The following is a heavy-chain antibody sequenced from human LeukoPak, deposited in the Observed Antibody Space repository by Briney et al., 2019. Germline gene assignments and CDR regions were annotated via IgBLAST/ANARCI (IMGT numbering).Heavy chain of an antibody. D-gene: IGHD4-17*01. CDR1: GGSISSGSYY. CDR3: ARAILYGDSTFDY. CDR2: IYYSGSP. V-gene: IGHV4-39*07. Sequence: PSETLSLTCTVSGGSISSGSYYWGWIRQPPGKGLEWIGSIYYSGSPYYNLSLKSRVIISVDTSKNQFSLKLSSVTAADTAVYYCARAILYGDSTFDYWGQGTLVTVSS. J-gene: IGHJ4*02.